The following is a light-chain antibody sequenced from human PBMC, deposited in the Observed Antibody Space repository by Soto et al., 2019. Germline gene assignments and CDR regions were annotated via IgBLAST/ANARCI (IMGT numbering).Light chain of an antibody. J-gene: IGLJ2*01. CDR3: SSYAGSNNVV. CDR2: EVN. V-gene: IGLV2-8*01. Sequence: QYALTQPPSASGSPGQSVTISCTGTSSDVGGYGYVSWYQQHPGKAPKVIIYEVNKRPSGVPDRFSGSKSGNTASLTVSGLQAEDEAAYFCSSYAGSNNVVFGGGTKLTVL. CDR1: SSDVGGYGY.